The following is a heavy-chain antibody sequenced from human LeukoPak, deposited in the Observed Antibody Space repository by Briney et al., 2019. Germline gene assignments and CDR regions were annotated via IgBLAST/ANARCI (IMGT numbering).Heavy chain of an antibody. D-gene: IGHD3-9*01. Sequence: ASVKVSCKASVYTFTGYYMHWVRQPPGPGLEWMGWINPNSGGTNYAQKFQGRVTMTRDTSISTAYMELSRLRSDDTAVYYCAREDAPRTGYYNNSHFDYWGQGTLVTVST. CDR3: AREDAPRTGYYNNSHFDY. CDR2: INPNSGGT. J-gene: IGHJ4*02. V-gene: IGHV1-2*02. CDR1: VYTFTGYY.